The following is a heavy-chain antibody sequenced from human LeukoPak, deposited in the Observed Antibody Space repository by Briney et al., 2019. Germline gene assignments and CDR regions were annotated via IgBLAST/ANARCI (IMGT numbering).Heavy chain of an antibody. CDR3: ARENDSSGYYYRNFDY. V-gene: IGHV6-1*01. D-gene: IGHD3-22*01. J-gene: IGHJ4*02. CDR1: GDSVSSNSAA. Sequence: SQTLSLTCAISGDSVSSNSAAWNWIRQSPSRGLEWLGRTYYRSKWYNDYAVSVKSRITINPDTSKNQFSLQLNSVSPEDTAVYYCARENDSSGYYYRNFDYWGQGTLVTVSS. CDR2: TYYRSKWYN.